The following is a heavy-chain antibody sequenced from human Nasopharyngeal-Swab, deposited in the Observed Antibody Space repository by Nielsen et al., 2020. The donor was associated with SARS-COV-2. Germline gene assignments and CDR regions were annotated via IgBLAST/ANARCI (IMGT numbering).Heavy chain of an antibody. V-gene: IGHV3-74*01. CDR3: VRWGLGTGLEN. CDR2: LDVDGRRT. J-gene: IGHJ4*02. D-gene: IGHD1-26*01. CDR1: GFTFSRYW. Sequence: GESLKISCAASGFTFSRYWMHWVRLPPGKGLEWVSQLDVDGRRTTYADSVKGRFTISRDNAKNTLYLQMNSRRAEDTAVYYCVRWGLGTGLENWGQGTLVTVSS.